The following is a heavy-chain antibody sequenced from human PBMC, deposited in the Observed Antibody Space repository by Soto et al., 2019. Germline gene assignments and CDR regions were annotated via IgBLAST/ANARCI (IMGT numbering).Heavy chain of an antibody. CDR2: IRSKAYGGTT. J-gene: IGHJ4*02. V-gene: IGHV3-49*03. CDR1: GFTFGDYA. D-gene: IGHD3-9*01. CDR3: TRATQRSYDILTGYYVFPDY. Sequence: PGGSLRLSCTASGFTFGDYAMSWFRQAPGKGLEWVGFIRSKAYGGTTEYAASVKGRFTISRDDSKSIAYLQMNGLKTEDTAVYYCTRATQRSYDILTGYYVFPDYWGQGTLVTVSS.